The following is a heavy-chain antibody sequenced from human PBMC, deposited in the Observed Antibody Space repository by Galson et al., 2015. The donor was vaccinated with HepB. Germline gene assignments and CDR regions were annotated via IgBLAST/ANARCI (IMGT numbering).Heavy chain of an antibody. CDR3: ARAYGYDNSGFWSYYFDY. Sequence: SETLSLTCTVSGGSISSYYWSWIRQPPGKGLEWIGYIYYSGNTKYNPSLKSRVTISLDTSKKQFSLKLSSVTAADTAVYYCARAYGYDNSGFWSYYFDYWGQGTLVTVSS. V-gene: IGHV4-59*01. J-gene: IGHJ4*02. CDR2: IYYSGNT. CDR1: GGSISSYY. D-gene: IGHD3-22*01.